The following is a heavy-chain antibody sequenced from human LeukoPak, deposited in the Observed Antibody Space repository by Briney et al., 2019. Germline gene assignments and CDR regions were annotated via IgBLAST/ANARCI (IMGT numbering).Heavy chain of an antibody. Sequence: SETLSLTCAVSGGSISSGGYSWSWIRQPPGKGLEWIGYIYHSGSTYYNPSLKSRVTISVDRPKNQFSLELSSVTAADTAVYYCARGQRLLDYWGQGTLVTVSS. V-gene: IGHV4-30-2*01. CDR3: ARGQRLLDY. J-gene: IGHJ4*02. CDR2: IYHSGST. CDR1: GGSISSGGYS. D-gene: IGHD1-1*01.